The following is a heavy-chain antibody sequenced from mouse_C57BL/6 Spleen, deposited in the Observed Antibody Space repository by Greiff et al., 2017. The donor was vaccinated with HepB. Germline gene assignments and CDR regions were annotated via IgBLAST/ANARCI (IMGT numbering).Heavy chain of an antibody. J-gene: IGHJ2*01. D-gene: IGHD1-1*01. V-gene: IGHV1-64*01. CDR1: GYTFTSYW. CDR2: IHPNSGST. CDR3: ARKKTVVAPFDY. Sequence: QVQLQQPGAELVKPGASVKLSCKASGYTFTSYWMHWVKQRPGQGLEWIGMIHPNSGSTNYNEKFKSKATLTVDKSSSTAYMQLSSLTSEDSAVYYCARKKTVVAPFDYWGQGTTLTVSS.